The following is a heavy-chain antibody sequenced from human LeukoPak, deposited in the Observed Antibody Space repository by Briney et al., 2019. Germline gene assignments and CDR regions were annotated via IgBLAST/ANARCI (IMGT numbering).Heavy chain of an antibody. V-gene: IGHV3-30*18. CDR1: GFTFSTYG. CDR3: AKDLAPHRDGSHHGADA. CDR2: ISYDGTNK. Sequence: EGSLRPSCATSGFTFSTYGMHWVRQAPGKGLEWVTIISYDGTNKYYADSVKGRFTISRDNSKNTLDLQMDSLRAEDTAVYYCAKDLAPHRDGSHHGADAWGQGTLVTVSS. J-gene: IGHJ5*02. D-gene: IGHD5-24*01.